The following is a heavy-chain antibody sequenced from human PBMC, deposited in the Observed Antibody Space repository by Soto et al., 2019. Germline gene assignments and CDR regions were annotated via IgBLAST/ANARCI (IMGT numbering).Heavy chain of an antibody. J-gene: IGHJ4*02. CDR3: ARAQRAFCSNGVCHTFFFVY. CDR2: IYYSGGS. D-gene: IGHD2-8*01. Sequence: SETLSLTCTVSGGSIGSGGYYWSWIRQNPGNGLEWIGCIYYSGGSNYNPSLKSRLTISEDTPKNQFSLNLSSVTAADTAVYYCARAQRAFCSNGVCHTFFFVYWGQGILVNVSS. CDR1: GGSIGSGGYY. V-gene: IGHV4-31*03.